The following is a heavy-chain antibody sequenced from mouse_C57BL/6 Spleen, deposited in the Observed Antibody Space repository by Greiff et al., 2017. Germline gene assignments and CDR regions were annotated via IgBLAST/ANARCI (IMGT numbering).Heavy chain of an antibody. V-gene: IGHV14-2*01. J-gene: IGHJ3*01. D-gene: IGHD1-1*01. CDR1: GFNINDYY. Sequence: VQLQQSGAELVKPGASVKLSCTASGFNINDYYMHWVKQRTEQGLEWIGRIDPEDGETKYAPKFQGKATITADTSSNTAYLQLSSLTSEDTAVYYCARITTVVATTWFAYWGQGTLVTVSA. CDR3: ARITTVVATTWFAY. CDR2: IDPEDGET.